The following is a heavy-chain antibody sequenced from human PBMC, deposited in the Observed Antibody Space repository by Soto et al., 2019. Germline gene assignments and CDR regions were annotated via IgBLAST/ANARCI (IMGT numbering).Heavy chain of an antibody. J-gene: IGHJ6*02. CDR2: IIPIFGTA. V-gene: IGHV1-69*13. CDR3: ARDMEAVAGQDYYYYGMDV. Sequence: SVKVSCKASGGTFSSYAISWVLQAPGQGLEWMGGIIPIFGTANYAQKFQGRVTITADESTSTAYMELSSLRSEDTAVYYCARDMEAVAGQDYYYYGMDVWGQGTTVTVSS. CDR1: GGTFSSYA. D-gene: IGHD6-19*01.